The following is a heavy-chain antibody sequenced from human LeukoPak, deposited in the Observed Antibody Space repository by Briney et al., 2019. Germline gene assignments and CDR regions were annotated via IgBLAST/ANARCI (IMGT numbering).Heavy chain of an antibody. Sequence: PGGSLRLSCAASGFTFSSYAMSWVRQAPGKGLEWVSAISGSGGSTYYADSVKGRFTISRDNSKNTLYLQMNSLRAEDTAVYYCAKLFKDLWAGRSSGYYGPHKQFDYWGQGTLVTVSS. V-gene: IGHV3-23*01. CDR3: AKLFKDLWAGRSSGYYGPHKQFDY. CDR1: GFTFSSYA. D-gene: IGHD3-22*01. J-gene: IGHJ4*02. CDR2: ISGSGGST.